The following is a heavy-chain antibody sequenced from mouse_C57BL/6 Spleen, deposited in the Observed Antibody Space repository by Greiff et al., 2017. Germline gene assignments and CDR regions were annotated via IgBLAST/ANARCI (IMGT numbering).Heavy chain of an antibody. CDR1: GYTFTDYE. Sequence: QVQLQQSGAELVRPGASVTLSCKASGYTFTDYEMHWVKQTPVHGLEWIGAIDPDAGGTAYNQKFKGKAILTADKSSSTAYMELRSLTSEDSAVXYCTRFITTVVADYWGQGTTLTVSS. V-gene: IGHV1-15*01. D-gene: IGHD1-1*01. J-gene: IGHJ2*01. CDR2: IDPDAGGT. CDR3: TRFITTVVADY.